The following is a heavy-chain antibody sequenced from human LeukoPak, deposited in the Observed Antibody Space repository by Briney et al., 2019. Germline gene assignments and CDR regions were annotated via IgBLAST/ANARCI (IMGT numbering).Heavy chain of an antibody. V-gene: IGHV4-30-2*01. CDR3: ARVRDGSRLDY. Sequence: SETLSLTCAVSGGSISSGGYSWSWIRQPPGKGLEWIGYIYHSGSTHYNPSLKSRVTISVDRSKNQFSLKLSSVTVADTAVYYCARVRDGSRLDYWGHGTLVTVSS. CDR1: GGSISSGGYS. J-gene: IGHJ4*01. D-gene: IGHD3-10*01. CDR2: IYHSGST.